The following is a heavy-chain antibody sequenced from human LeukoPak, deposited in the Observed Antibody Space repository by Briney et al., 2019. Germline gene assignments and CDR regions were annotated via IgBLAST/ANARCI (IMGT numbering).Heavy chain of an antibody. D-gene: IGHD3-10*01. J-gene: IGHJ5*02. CDR3: ARDGSGTYYPAGVGWFDP. CDR1: GYTFRRYG. V-gene: IGHV1-18*01. Sequence: ASVKVSCKASGYTFRRYGITWVRQAPGQGLEWMGWISGYNGNTNYAEKLHGRVTMTTDTSTSTAYMELRSLRSDDTAVYYCARDGSGTYYPAGVGWFDPWGQGTLVTVSS. CDR2: ISGYNGNT.